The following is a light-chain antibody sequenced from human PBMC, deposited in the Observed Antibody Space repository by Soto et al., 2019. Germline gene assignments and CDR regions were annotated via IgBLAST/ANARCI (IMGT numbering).Light chain of an antibody. Sequence: QSALTQPPSASGSPGQSVTISCTGTISDVDGYNYVSWYQQHPGKAPKLMIYEVSERPSGVPDRFSGSKSGNTPSLTVSGLQVEDEADYYCASYAGSNNYVAFGGGPKLPVL. J-gene: IGLJ2*01. V-gene: IGLV2-8*01. CDR1: ISDVDGYNY. CDR3: ASYAGSNNYVA. CDR2: EVS.